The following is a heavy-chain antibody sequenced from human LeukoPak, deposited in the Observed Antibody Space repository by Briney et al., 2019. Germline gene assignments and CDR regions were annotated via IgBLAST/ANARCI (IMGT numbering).Heavy chain of an antibody. D-gene: IGHD3-22*01. Sequence: GGSLRLSCAGSGFSFSAYGMHWVRQAPGKGLEWVAVIWYDGSNKYYADSVKGRFTISRDNSKNTLYLQMNSLRAEDTAVYYCARDGGSSGYYYRRYPLDYWGQGTLVTVSS. V-gene: IGHV3-33*08. J-gene: IGHJ4*02. CDR2: IWYDGSNK. CDR3: ARDGGSSGYYYRRYPLDY. CDR1: GFSFSAYG.